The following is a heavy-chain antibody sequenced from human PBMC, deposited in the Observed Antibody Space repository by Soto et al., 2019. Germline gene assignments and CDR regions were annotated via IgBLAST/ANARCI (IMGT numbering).Heavy chain of an antibody. J-gene: IGHJ4*02. D-gene: IGHD7-27*01. CDR2: INPNSGGT. CDR1: GYTFTGYY. CDR3: ARGKTGVEGPYYFDY. V-gene: IGHV1-2*04. Sequence: ASVNVSCKASGYTFTGYYMHWVRQAPGQGLEWMGWINPNSGGTNYAQKFQGWVTMTRDTSISTACMELSRLRSDDTAVYYCARGKTGVEGPYYFDYWGQGTLVTVSS.